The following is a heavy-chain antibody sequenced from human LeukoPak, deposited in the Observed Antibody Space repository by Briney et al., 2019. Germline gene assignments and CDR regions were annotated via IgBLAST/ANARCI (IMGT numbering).Heavy chain of an antibody. CDR3: ASSDFWSGYRLDY. Sequence: PSETLSLTCTVSGGSISSYYWSWIRQPPGKGLEWIGYIYYSGSTNYNPSLKSRVTISVDTSKNQFFLKLSSVTAADTAVYYCASSDFWSGYRLDYWGQGTLVTVSS. CDR1: GGSISSYY. V-gene: IGHV4-59*01. D-gene: IGHD3-3*01. J-gene: IGHJ4*02. CDR2: IYYSGST.